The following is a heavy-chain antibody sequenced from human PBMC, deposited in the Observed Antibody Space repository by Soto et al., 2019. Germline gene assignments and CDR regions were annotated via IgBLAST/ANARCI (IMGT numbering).Heavy chain of an antibody. CDR1: GFTVSRHG. Sequence: QVQMVESGGGVDQPGGSLRLSCAASGFTVSRHGMHWVRQAPGKGLEWVAVIWYDGSNRYYADSVKGRFTISKDNSKNTLYLEMNTLRPEDTAIYYCAAATTWNFHFPYWGQGTQVTVSS. CDR3: AAATTWNFHFPY. J-gene: IGHJ4*02. D-gene: IGHD1-7*01. V-gene: IGHV3-33*01. CDR2: IWYDGSNR.